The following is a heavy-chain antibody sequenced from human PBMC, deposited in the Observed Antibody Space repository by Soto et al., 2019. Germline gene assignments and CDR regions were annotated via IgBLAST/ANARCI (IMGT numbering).Heavy chain of an antibody. CDR1: GGSIGSGDYY. V-gene: IGHV4-30-4*01. D-gene: IGHD5-18*01. Sequence: QVQLQESGPGLVKPSQTLSLTCTVSGGSIGSGDYYWSWIRQPPGKGLEWIGYLYYSGSTYYNPSLKSRVTISVDTSKNQFFLKLSSVTAADTAVYYCASNSYRYIFYDYWGQGTLVTVTS. CDR3: ASNSYRYIFYDY. J-gene: IGHJ4*02. CDR2: LYYSGST.